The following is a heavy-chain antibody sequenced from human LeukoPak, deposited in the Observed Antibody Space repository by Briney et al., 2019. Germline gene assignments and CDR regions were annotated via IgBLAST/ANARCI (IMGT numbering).Heavy chain of an antibody. CDR1: GFTFSSYS. CDR3: ARDGRIAARNWFDP. J-gene: IGHJ5*02. D-gene: IGHD6-6*01. V-gene: IGHV3-21*01. Sequence: GRSLRLSCAASGFTFSSYSMNWVRQAPGKGLEWVSSISSSSSYIYYADSVKGRFTISRDNAKNSLYLQMNSLRAEDTAVYYCARDGRIAARNWFDPWGQGTLVTVSS. CDR2: ISSSSSYI.